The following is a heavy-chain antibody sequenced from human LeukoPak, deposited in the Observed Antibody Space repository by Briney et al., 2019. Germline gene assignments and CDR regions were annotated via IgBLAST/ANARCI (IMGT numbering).Heavy chain of an antibody. CDR2: IKHSGST. CDR1: GGSFRGYY. Sequence: SETLSLTCAVYGGSFRGYYWRWIRQPPRKGREWIGEIKHSGSTNYNTSPKSRVTISVDTSKNQFSLKLSSVTAADTAVYYCARGKNYGGNVGIDYWGQGTLVTVSS. J-gene: IGHJ4*02. CDR3: ARGKNYGGNVGIDY. V-gene: IGHV4-34*01. D-gene: IGHD4-23*01.